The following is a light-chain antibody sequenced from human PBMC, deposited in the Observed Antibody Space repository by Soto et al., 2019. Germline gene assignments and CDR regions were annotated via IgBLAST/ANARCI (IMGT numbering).Light chain of an antibody. CDR1: QSVSSN. CDR2: GAS. CDR3: QEYSKWPSRT. Sequence: ETVMLLSPVTPSVSPGEKATLSCRASQSVSSNLAWHQPKPGQAPRLLIYGASTRATGIPARFSGRGSETEFTLTISSLQSEDFAVYYCQEYSKWPSRTFGPGTKVDIK. V-gene: IGKV3-15*01. J-gene: IGKJ1*01.